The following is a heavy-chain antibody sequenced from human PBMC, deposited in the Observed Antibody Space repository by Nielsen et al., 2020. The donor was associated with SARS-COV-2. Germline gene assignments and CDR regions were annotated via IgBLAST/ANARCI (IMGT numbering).Heavy chain of an antibody. CDR2: ISYDGTIK. D-gene: IGHD1-26*01. Sequence: GGSLRLSCAASGFTFSSYSMHWVRQAPGKGLEWVAVISYDGTIKYYADSVKGRFTVSRDNSKNTLYLHMNSLRAEDTALYNCARPQSGSYRGPFDYWGQGTLVTVSS. CDR1: GFTFSSYS. CDR3: ARPQSGSYRGPFDY. J-gene: IGHJ4*02. V-gene: IGHV3-30-3*01.